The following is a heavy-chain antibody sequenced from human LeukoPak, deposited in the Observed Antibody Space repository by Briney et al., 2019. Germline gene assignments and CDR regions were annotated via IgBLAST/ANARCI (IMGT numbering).Heavy chain of an antibody. J-gene: IGHJ3*02. CDR2: IDHSGST. D-gene: IGHD3-22*01. Sequence: PSETLSLTCAVYGGSFSGYYWSWIRQPPGKGLEWIGEIDHSGSTNYNPSLKSRVTISVDTSKNQFSLKLSSVTAADTAVYYCARERITMIVVVTSDAFDIWGQGTMVTVSS. CDR1: GGSFSGYY. V-gene: IGHV4-34*01. CDR3: ARERITMIVVVTSDAFDI.